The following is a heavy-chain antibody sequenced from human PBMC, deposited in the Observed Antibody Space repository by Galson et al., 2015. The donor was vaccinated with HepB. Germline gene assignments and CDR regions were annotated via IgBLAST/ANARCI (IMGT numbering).Heavy chain of an antibody. CDR2: IIPILGIA. V-gene: IGHV1-69*04. D-gene: IGHD4-23*01. CDR3: ARGAEATVVTPLGY. Sequence: SVKVSCKASGGTFSSYAIGWVRQAPGQGLEWMGRIIPILGIANYAQKFQGRVTITADKSTSTAYMELSSLRSEDTAVYYCARGAEATVVTPLGYWGQGTLVTVSS. CDR1: GGTFSSYA. J-gene: IGHJ4*02.